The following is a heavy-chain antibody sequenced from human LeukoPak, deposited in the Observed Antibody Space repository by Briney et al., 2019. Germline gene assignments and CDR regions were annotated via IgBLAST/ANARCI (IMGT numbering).Heavy chain of an antibody. Sequence: ESGPTLVNPTQTLTLTCTFSGFSLSTSGMRVSWIRQPPGKALEWLALIDWDDDKFYSTSLKTRLTISKDTSRNQVVLTMTNMDPVDTATYYCALGYYYDSSGYYGYFDYWGQGTLVTVSS. CDR3: ALGYYYDSSGYYGYFDY. V-gene: IGHV2-70*04. CDR2: IDWDDDK. J-gene: IGHJ4*02. CDR1: GFSLSTSGMR. D-gene: IGHD3-22*01.